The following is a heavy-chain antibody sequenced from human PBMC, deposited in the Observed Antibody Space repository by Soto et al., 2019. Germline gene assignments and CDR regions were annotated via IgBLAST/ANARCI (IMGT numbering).Heavy chain of an antibody. CDR2: ISDSGGST. CDR3: AKVGSTVTNINWFDP. D-gene: IGHD4-17*01. CDR1: GFTFSTYA. J-gene: IGHJ5*02. V-gene: IGHV3-23*01. Sequence: GSLRLSCAASGFTFSTYAMSWVRQAPGKGLEWVSAISDSGGSTYYADSVKGRFTISRDNSKNTLYLQMNTLRAEDTAVYYCAKVGSTVTNINWFDPWGQGTLVTVSS.